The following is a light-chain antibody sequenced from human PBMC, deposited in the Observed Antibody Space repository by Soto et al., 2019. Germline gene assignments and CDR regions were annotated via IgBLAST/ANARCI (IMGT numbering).Light chain of an antibody. V-gene: IGKV1-39*01. Sequence: DMQMTQSPSSLSASVGDRVTIICRASESISGYLNWCQQRPGQAPKLLIYGTSHLQGGVPSRFSGSGSGTDYTLTISGLQPEDFGTYYWQQSFSTPYSFGQGTRLEI. CDR3: QQSFSTPYS. CDR2: GTS. J-gene: IGKJ2*01. CDR1: ESISGY.